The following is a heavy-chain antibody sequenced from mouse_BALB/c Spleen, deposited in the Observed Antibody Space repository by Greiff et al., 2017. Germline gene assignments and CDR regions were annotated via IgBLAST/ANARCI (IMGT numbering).Heavy chain of an antibody. V-gene: IGHV1-77*01. CDR3: ARSLTGYWYFDV. J-gene: IGHJ1*01. D-gene: IGHD4-1*01. Sequence: VKLQESGPELVKPGASVKMSCKASGYTFTDYVISWVKQRTGQGLEWIGEIYPGSGSTYYNEKFKGKATLTADKSSNTAYMQLSSLTSEDSAVYFCARSLTGYWYFDVWGAGTTVTVSS. CDR2: IYPGSGST. CDR1: GYTFTDYV.